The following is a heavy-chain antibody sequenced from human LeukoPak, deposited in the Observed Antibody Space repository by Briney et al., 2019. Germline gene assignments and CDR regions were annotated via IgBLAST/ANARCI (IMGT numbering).Heavy chain of an antibody. CDR3: ASDISFGEYTYYYYGMDV. CDR1: GGTFSSYA. V-gene: IGHV1-69*04. J-gene: IGHJ6*02. D-gene: IGHD3-10*01. CDR2: IIPILGIA. Sequence: GASVKVSCKASGGTFSSYAISWVRQAPGQGLEWMGRIIPILGIANYAQKFQGRVTITADKSTSTAYMELSSLRSEDTAVYYCASDISFGEYTYYYYGMDVWGQGTTVTASS.